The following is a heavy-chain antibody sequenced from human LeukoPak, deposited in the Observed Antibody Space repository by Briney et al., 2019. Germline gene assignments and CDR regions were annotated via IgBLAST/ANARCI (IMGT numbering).Heavy chain of an antibody. D-gene: IGHD3-10*01. CDR2: TKEDGSEK. V-gene: IGHV3-7*01. J-gene: IGHJ4*02. Sequence: GGSLRLSCAASGFPFSSYWMKWVRQAPGKGLEWVANTKEDGSEKYYVDSVKGRFTIFRDNAKNSLYLQMNSLRAEDTAVYYCARATMVRGALVYWGQGTLVTVSS. CDR1: GFPFSSYW. CDR3: ARATMVRGALVY.